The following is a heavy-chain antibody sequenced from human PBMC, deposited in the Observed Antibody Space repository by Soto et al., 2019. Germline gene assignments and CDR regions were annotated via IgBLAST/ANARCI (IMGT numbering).Heavy chain of an antibody. J-gene: IGHJ4*02. CDR2: INHSGST. CDR1: GGSFSGYY. Sequence: SETLSLTCAVYGGSFSGYYWSWIRQPPGKGLEWIGEINHSGSTNCNPSLKSRVTISVDTSKNQFSLKLSSVTAADTAVYYCARKPAGFSSSWYYFDYWGQGTLVTVSS. V-gene: IGHV4-34*01. D-gene: IGHD6-13*01. CDR3: ARKPAGFSSSWYYFDY.